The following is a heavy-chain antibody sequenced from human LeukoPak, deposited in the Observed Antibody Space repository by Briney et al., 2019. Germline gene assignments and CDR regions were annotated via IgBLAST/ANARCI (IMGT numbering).Heavy chain of an antibody. V-gene: IGHV4-34*01. D-gene: IGHD4-11*01. CDR3: ARGPATTNYNWFDP. Sequence: SETLSLTCAVYGGSFSGYYWSWIRQPPGKGLEWIGEINHSGSTNYNPSLKSRVTISVDTSKNQFSLKLSSVTAADTAVYYCARGPATTNYNWFDPWGQGTLVTVSS. J-gene: IGHJ5*02. CDR2: INHSGST. CDR1: GGSFSGYY.